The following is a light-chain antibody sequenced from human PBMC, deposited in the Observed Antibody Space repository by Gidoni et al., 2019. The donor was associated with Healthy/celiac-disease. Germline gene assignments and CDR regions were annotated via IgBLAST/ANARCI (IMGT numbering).Light chain of an antibody. CDR2: EGS. Sequence: QSALPPPASVSGSPGQSITISCTGTSSDVGSYNLVSWYPQHPGKAPKLMIYEGSKRPSGVSNRFSGSKSGNTASLTITGLQAEDEADYYCCSYAGSSTWVFGGGTKLTGL. V-gene: IGLV2-23*01. CDR1: SSDVGSYNL. CDR3: CSYAGSSTWV. J-gene: IGLJ3*02.